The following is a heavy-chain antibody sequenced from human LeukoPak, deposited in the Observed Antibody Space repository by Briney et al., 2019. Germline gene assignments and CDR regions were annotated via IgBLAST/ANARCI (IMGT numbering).Heavy chain of an antibody. Sequence: PGRSLRLSCAASGFTFDDYAMHWVRQAPGKGLEWVSGISWNSGSIGYADSVKGRFTISRDNAKNSLYLQMISLSAEDTAFYYCAKDRSGELFLDYFDYWGQGTLVTVSS. CDR2: ISWNSGSI. D-gene: IGHD3-10*01. CDR1: GFTFDDYA. CDR3: AKDRSGELFLDYFDY. J-gene: IGHJ4*02. V-gene: IGHV3-9*01.